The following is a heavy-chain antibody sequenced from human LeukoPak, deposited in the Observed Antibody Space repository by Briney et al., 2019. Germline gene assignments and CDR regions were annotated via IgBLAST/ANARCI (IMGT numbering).Heavy chain of an antibody. D-gene: IGHD2/OR15-2a*01. CDR2: IRSKKYGGTT. J-gene: IGHJ6*02. CDR3: IRNSATYSGYGMDV. Sequence: GGSLRLSCTASGFIFRDHAMSWVRQVPGKGLEWVGFIRSKKYGGTTEYAASVRGRFTISRDDSIDITYLQMNSLQTEDAAVYHCIRNSATYSGYGMDVGRQGTTVTVSS. V-gene: IGHV3-49*04. CDR1: GFIFRDHA.